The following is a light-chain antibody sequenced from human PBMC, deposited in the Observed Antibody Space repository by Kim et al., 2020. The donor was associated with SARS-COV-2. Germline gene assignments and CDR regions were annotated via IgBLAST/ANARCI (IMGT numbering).Light chain of an antibody. CDR1: QSVSNSY. CDR2: GAS. Sequence: EIVLTQSPGTLSLSPGDRATLSCRASQSVSNSYLAWYQQKPGQAPRLLISGASSWATGIPDRFSGSGSGTDFTLTISRLEPEDFAVYYCQQYDISPGTFGHGTKVDIK. J-gene: IGKJ1*01. CDR3: QQYDISPGT. V-gene: IGKV3-20*01.